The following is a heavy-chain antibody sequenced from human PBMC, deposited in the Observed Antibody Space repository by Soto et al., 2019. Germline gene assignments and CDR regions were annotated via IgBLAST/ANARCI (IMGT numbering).Heavy chain of an antibody. CDR2: IYYSGST. CDR3: ARGGDMVRGVDDAFDI. D-gene: IGHD3-10*01. J-gene: IGHJ3*02. V-gene: IGHV4-59*08. CDR1: GGSISSYY. Sequence: SETLSLTCTVSGGSISSYYWSWIRQPPGKGLEWIGYIYYSGSTNYNPSPKSRVTISVDTSKNQFSLKLSSVTAADTAVYYCARGGDMVRGVDDAFDIWGQGTMVTVSS.